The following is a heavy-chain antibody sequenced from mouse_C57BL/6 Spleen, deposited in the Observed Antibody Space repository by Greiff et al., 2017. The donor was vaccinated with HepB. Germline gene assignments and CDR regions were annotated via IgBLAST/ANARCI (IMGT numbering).Heavy chain of an antibody. CDR3: ARDGGWFAY. CDR1: GFTFSSYA. J-gene: IGHJ3*01. V-gene: IGHV5-4*01. CDR2: ISDGGSYT. Sequence: VKLVESGGGLVKPGGSLKLSCAASGFTFSSYAMSWVRQTPEKRLEWVATISDGGSYTYYPDNVKGRFTISRDNAKNNLYLQMGHLKSEDTAMYYCARDGGWFAYWGQGTLVTVSA.